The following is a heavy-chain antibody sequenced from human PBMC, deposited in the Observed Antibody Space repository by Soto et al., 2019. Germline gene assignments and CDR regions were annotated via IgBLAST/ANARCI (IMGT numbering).Heavy chain of an antibody. CDR1: GYSFTVYY. D-gene: IGHD3-3*01. Sequence: ASVXVSFKSAGYSFTVYYMHVLLQAPGQGLDCMGWINPNSGGTNYAQKFQGRVTMTRDTSISTAYMELSRLRSDDTAVYYCARDDLYYDFWSGHPDDGMELRGQRPTVTLSS. CDR3: ARDDLYYDFWSGHPDDGMEL. J-gene: IGHJ6*02. V-gene: IGHV1-2*02. CDR2: INPNSGGT.